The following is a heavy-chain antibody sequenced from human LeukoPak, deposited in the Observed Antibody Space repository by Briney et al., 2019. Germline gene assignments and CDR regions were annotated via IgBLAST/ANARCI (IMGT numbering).Heavy chain of an antibody. J-gene: IGHJ6*03. CDR2: IYTSGST. CDR1: GGSISSYY. CDR3: ARLNLVPAATHYYYYYYMDV. V-gene: IGHV4-4*07. D-gene: IGHD2-2*01. Sequence: SETLSLTCTVSGGSISSYYWSWIRQPAGRGLEWIGRIYTSGSTNYNPSLKSRVTMSVDTSKNQFSLKLSSVTAADTAVYYCARLNLVPAATHYYYYYYMDVWGKGTTVTVSS.